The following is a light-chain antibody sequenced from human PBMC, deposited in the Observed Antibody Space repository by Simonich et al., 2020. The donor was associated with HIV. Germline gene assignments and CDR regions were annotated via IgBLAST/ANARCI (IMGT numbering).Light chain of an antibody. CDR3: QQYYSTPT. Sequence: DIVMTQSPDSLAVSLGERATINCKSSPSVLYSSNNKNYLAWYQQKPGQPPKLLIYLASTRESGVPDRFSGSGSGTDFTLTISSLQAEDVAVYYCQQYYSTPTFGQGTKVDIK. J-gene: IGKJ1*01. CDR2: LAS. CDR1: PSVLYSSNNKNY. V-gene: IGKV4-1*01.